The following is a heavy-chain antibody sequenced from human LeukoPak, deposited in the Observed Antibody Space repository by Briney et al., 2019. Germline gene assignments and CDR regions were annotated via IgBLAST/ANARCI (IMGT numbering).Heavy chain of an antibody. D-gene: IGHD2-2*01. Sequence: PGGSLRLSCGAPGFNFSSYAMRSVREAPGKGLEWVSAISGSGGSTYYADSVKGRFTISRDNSKNPLYLQMNSLRAEDTAVYYCAKEGSTSRRPNWFDPWGQGTLVTVSS. CDR3: AKEGSTSRRPNWFDP. CDR2: ISGSGGST. CDR1: GFNFSSYA. J-gene: IGHJ5*02. V-gene: IGHV3-23*01.